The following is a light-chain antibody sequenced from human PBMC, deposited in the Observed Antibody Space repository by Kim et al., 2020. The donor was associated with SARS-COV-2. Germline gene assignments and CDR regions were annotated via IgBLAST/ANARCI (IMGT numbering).Light chain of an antibody. Sequence: QSALTQPASVSGSPGQSITISCTGTSGDVGSYNFVSWYQQNPGQAPRLLIFEVTKRPSGVSSRFSGSKSENTASLTISGLQPEDAADFYCCSYAGSSSWVFGGGIKVTVL. CDR2: EVT. CDR3: CSYAGSSSWV. CDR1: SGDVGSYNF. V-gene: IGLV2-23*02. J-gene: IGLJ3*02.